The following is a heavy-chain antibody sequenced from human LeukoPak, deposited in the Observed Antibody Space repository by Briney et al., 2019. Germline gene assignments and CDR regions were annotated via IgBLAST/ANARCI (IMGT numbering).Heavy chain of an antibody. Sequence: GESLKISCQGSGYSFSTYWITWVRQMPGKGLEWMGIIYPGDSDTRYSPSFQGQVTISADKSISTAYLQWSSLKASDTAMYYCARGAVYYDSSGDAFDIWGQGTMVTVSS. V-gene: IGHV5-51*01. J-gene: IGHJ3*02. CDR1: GYSFSTYW. CDR2: IYPGDSDT. CDR3: ARGAVYYDSSGDAFDI. D-gene: IGHD3-22*01.